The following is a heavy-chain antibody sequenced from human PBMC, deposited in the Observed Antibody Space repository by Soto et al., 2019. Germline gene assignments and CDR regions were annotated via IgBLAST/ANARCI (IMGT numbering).Heavy chain of an antibody. J-gene: IGHJ5*02. CDR1: GGSISSYY. V-gene: IGHV4-59*01. Sequence: ETLSLTCTVSGGSISSYYWSWIRQPPGKGLEWIGYIYYSGSTNYNPSLKSRVTISVDTSKNQFSLKLSSVTAADTAVYYCAKYAGIVGAKNWFDPWGQGTLVTVSS. CDR2: IYYSGST. CDR3: AKYAGIVGAKNWFDP. D-gene: IGHD1-26*01.